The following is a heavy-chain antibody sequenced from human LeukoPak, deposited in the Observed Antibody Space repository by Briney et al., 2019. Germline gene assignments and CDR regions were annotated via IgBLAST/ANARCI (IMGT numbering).Heavy chain of an antibody. CDR1: GFTFSSYA. D-gene: IGHD1-26*01. V-gene: IGHV3-30-3*01. CDR2: ISYDGSNK. J-gene: IGHJ4*02. CDR3: AREIVVVDI. Sequence: PGGSLRLSCAASGFTFSSYAMHWVRQAPGKGLEWVAIISYDGSNKYYADSVKGRFTFSRDNSKNTLYVQMKSLRAEDTAVYYCAREIVVVDIWGQGTLVTVSS.